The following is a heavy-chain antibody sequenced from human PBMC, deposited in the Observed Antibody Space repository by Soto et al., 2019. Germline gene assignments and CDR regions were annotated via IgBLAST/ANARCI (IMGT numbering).Heavy chain of an antibody. Sequence: GSLRLSCVASGFIMSGYYMSWIRQGPGQGLEWLAYISSSGTTIAYADSVRGRFTISRDNAKNSLYLQMNSLEADDTAVYYCARVWAYLDHWGQGTPVTVSS. D-gene: IGHD7-27*01. CDR3: ARVWAYLDH. J-gene: IGHJ4*02. CDR1: GFIMSGYY. CDR2: ISSSGTTI. V-gene: IGHV3-11*01.